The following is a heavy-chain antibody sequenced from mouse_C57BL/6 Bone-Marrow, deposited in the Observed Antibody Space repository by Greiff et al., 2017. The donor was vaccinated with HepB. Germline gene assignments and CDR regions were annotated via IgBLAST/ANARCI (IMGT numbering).Heavy chain of an antibody. CDR2: IDPSDSYT. Sequence: VKLQQPGAELVRPGTSVKLSCKASGYTFTSYWMHWVKQRPGQGLEWIGVIDPSDSYTNYNQKFKGKATLTVDTSSSTAYMQLSSLTSEDSAVYYCARDYYGSLSYWYFDVWGTGTTVTVSS. CDR1: GYTFTSYW. J-gene: IGHJ1*03. V-gene: IGHV1-59*01. D-gene: IGHD1-1*01. CDR3: ARDYYGSLSYWYFDV.